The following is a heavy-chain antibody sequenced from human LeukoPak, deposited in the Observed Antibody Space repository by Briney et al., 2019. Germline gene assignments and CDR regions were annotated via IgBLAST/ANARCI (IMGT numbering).Heavy chain of an antibody. J-gene: IGHJ4*02. CDR2: INHSGST. Sequence: KPSETLSLTCAVYGGSFSGYYWSWIRKPPGKGLEWIGEINHSGSTNYNPSLKSRVTISVDTSKNQFSLKLSSVTAADTAVYYCARSGWDYWGQGTLVTVSS. V-gene: IGHV4-34*01. CDR3: ARSGWDY. CDR1: GGSFSGYY.